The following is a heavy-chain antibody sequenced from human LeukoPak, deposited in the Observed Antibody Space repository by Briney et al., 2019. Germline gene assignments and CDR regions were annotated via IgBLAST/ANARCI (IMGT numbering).Heavy chain of an antibody. Sequence: PSETLSLTCTVSGGSISTYYWNWIRQPVGKGLEWIGRVSTRGTTNYNPSLNSRVTMPVDTSKNQFSLRLSSVTAADTAIYYCARLGETDYYGTGVFKYWGQGTLVTVSS. CDR1: GGSISTYY. CDR2: VSTRGTT. V-gene: IGHV4-4*07. D-gene: IGHD3-10*01. J-gene: IGHJ4*02. CDR3: ARLGETDYYGTGVFKY.